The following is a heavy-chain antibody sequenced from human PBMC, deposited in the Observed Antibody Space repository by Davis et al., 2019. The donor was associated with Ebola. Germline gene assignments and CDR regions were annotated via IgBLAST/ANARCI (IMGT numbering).Heavy chain of an antibody. J-gene: IGHJ4*02. V-gene: IGHV3-30-3*01. D-gene: IGHD6-6*01. Sequence: GESLKISCAASGFTFSSYAIHWVRQAPGKGLEWVAVISYNGSNKYYADSVKGRFTISRDNSKNTLYLQMNSLRDEDTAVYYCARHSTGVEYSSFLTEWGQGTLVTVSS. CDR3: ARHSTGVEYSSFLTE. CDR2: ISYNGSNK. CDR1: GFTFSSYA.